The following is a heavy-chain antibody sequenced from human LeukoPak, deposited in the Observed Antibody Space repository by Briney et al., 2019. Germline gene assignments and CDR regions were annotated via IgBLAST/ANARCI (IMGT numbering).Heavy chain of an antibody. D-gene: IGHD5-18*01. CDR3: AKEGGYSYGYPRGYFDY. CDR1: GFTFSSHA. Sequence: GGSLRLSCAASGFTFSSHAMSWVRQAPGEGLEWVSGISGSGGGSYYADSVKGRFTISRDNSKNTLYLQMNSLRAEDTAVYYCAKEGGYSYGYPRGYFDYWGQGTLVTVSS. CDR2: ISGSGGGS. J-gene: IGHJ4*02. V-gene: IGHV3-23*01.